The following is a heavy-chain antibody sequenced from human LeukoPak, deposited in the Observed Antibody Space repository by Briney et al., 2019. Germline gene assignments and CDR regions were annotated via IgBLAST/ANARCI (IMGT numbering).Heavy chain of an antibody. Sequence: PGGSLRLSCAASGFTFSSYAMHWVRQAPGKGLEWVAVISYDGSNKYYADSVKGRFTISRDNSKNTLYLQMNSLRAEDTAVYYCARDLSEAAAGTPGYWGQGTLVTVSS. D-gene: IGHD6-13*01. CDR1: GFTFSSYA. CDR2: ISYDGSNK. J-gene: IGHJ4*02. CDR3: ARDLSEAAAGTPGY. V-gene: IGHV3-30-3*01.